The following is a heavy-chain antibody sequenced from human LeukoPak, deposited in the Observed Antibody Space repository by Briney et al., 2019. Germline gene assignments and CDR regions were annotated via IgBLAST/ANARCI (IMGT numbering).Heavy chain of an antibody. J-gene: IGHJ4*02. CDR3: AKGMVLWFGELLFPYYFDY. Sequence: GGSLRLSCAASGFTFSSYAMSWVRQAPGKGLEWVSAISGSGGSTYYADSVKGRFTISRDNSKNTLYLQMNSLRAEDTAVYYCAKGMVLWFGELLFPYYFDYWGQGTLVTVSS. CDR1: GFTFSSYA. D-gene: IGHD3-10*01. V-gene: IGHV3-23*01. CDR2: ISGSGGST.